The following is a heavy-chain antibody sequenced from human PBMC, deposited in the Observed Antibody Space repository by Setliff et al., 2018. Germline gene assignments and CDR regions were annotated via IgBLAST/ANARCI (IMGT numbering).Heavy chain of an antibody. CDR1: GYTLTNCY. Sequence: GASVKVSCKASGYTLTNCYMHWVRQAPGQGLEWMGIIIPSGGLTRYAQKFQGRVTMTRDTSTSTVYMEVSSLRSEDTAVYYCARDRYYNSWSGTSITAPHDAFDIWGQGTMVTVSS. V-gene: IGHV1-46*03. CDR3: ARDRYYNSWSGTSITAPHDAFDI. J-gene: IGHJ3*02. D-gene: IGHD3-3*01. CDR2: IIPSGGLT.